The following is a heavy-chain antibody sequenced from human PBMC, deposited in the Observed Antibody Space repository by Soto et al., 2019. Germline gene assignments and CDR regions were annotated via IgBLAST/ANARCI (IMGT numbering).Heavy chain of an antibody. J-gene: IGHJ5*02. CDR2: IDPSDSYT. D-gene: IGHD2-2*01. Sequence: PGESLKISCKVSGYSFTSYWISWVREMPGKGLGWRGRIDPSDSYTNYSPSFQGHVTISADKSISTAYLQWSSLKASDTAMYYCARHLYGYCSSTSCVMNNWFDPWGQGTLVTVSS. V-gene: IGHV5-10-1*01. CDR1: GYSFTSYW. CDR3: ARHLYGYCSSTSCVMNNWFDP.